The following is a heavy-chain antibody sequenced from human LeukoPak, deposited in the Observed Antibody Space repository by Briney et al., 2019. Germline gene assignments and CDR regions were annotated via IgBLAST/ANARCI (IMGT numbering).Heavy chain of an antibody. Sequence: PGGSLRLSCAASGFTVSAYYMSWVRQAPGKGLEWVSVLFGGGTIYYADSVNGRFTISRDNSKNTLYLQLNSLRAEDTAAYYCARGPRVATYYYFDYWGQGTLVTVSS. CDR3: ARGPRVATYYYFDY. D-gene: IGHD1-1*01. CDR2: LFGGGTI. V-gene: IGHV3-53*01. CDR1: GFTVSAYY. J-gene: IGHJ4*02.